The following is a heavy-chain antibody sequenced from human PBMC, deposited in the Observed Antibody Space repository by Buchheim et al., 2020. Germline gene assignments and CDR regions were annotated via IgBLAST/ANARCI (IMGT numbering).Heavy chain of an antibody. CDR2: IYYSGST. CDR1: GGSISSSSYY. Sequence: QLQLQESGPGLVKPSETLSLTCTVSGGSISSSSYYWGWIRQPPGKGLEWIGSIYYSGSTYHNPSLKSRVTISVDTSKNQFSLKLSSVTAADTAVYYCARRSSWQESYYYYYGMDVWGQGTT. V-gene: IGHV4-39*07. CDR3: ARRSSWQESYYYYYGMDV. D-gene: IGHD6-13*01. J-gene: IGHJ6*02.